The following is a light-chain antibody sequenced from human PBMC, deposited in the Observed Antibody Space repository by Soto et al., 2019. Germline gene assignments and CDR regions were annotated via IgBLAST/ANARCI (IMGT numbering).Light chain of an antibody. CDR1: GSDVGYYTY. CDR2: EVS. J-gene: IGLJ1*01. CDR3: ISFTAYSTYV. Sequence: SALTQPASVSGSPGQSITISCTGTGSDVGYYTYVSWFQQHPGKAPKLLIYEVSNRPSGISHRFSGSKSGNTASLTISGLQPEDEADYYCISFTAYSTYVFGSGTKVTVL. V-gene: IGLV2-14*01.